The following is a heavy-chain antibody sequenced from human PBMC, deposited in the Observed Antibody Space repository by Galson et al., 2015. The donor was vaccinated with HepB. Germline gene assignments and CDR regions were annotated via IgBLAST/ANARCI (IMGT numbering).Heavy chain of an antibody. J-gene: IGHJ4*02. CDR3: AKDALGISSGSTFHH. Sequence: SLRLSCAASGFTFSNFDMHWVRQAPGKGLEWVAFLSYDGTNKSYADFVKGRFTISRDNSNNTLHLQMNSLRPEDTAKYYCAKDALGISSGSTFHHWGQGTLVTVSA. D-gene: IGHD6-19*01. CDR2: LSYDGTNK. V-gene: IGHV3-30*18. CDR1: GFTFSNFD.